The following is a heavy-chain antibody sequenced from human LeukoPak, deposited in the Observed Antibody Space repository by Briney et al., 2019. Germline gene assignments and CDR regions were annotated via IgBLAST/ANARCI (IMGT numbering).Heavy chain of an antibody. Sequence: ASVKVSCKASGYSFSNYHISWVRQAPGQGLDYMGHINLNSGGTFYVQKFQGRVTMTRDTSISTAYMDLSRLTSDDTAVYFCASDPSSSDNFFDFWGQGTLVTVSS. CDR1: GYSFSNYH. CDR2: INLNSGGT. V-gene: IGHV1-2*06. D-gene: IGHD6-6*01. J-gene: IGHJ4*02. CDR3: ASDPSSSDNFFDF.